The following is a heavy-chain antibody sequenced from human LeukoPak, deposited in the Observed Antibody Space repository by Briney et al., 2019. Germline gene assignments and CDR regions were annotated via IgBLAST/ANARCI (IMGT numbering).Heavy chain of an antibody. CDR3: ARDSWEGTYYFDY. V-gene: IGHV1-2*02. J-gene: IGHJ4*02. CDR1: GYTFTGYY. CDR2: INPNSGGT. D-gene: IGHD1-26*01. Sequence: ASVKVSCKSSGYTFTGYYMHWVRQAPGQGIEWMGWINPNSGGTNYAQKFQGRVTMTRDTSISTAYMELSRLRSDDTAVYYCARDSWEGTYYFDYWGQGTLVTVSS.